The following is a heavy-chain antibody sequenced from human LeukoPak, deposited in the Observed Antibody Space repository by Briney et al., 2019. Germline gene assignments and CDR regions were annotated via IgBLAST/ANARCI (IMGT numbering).Heavy chain of an antibody. CDR3: AKSKTGSVTTSFDY. CDR1: GFAFTYYA. Sequence: GGSLRLSCAASGFAFTYYAMNWVRQTPGKGLQWVSGFSGTYSITHYADSVKGRFTISRDNSKNTLSLQMYSLRVDDTAVYYCAKSKTGSVTTSFDYWGQGALVTVSS. J-gene: IGHJ4*02. CDR2: FSGTYSIT. D-gene: IGHD1-1*01. V-gene: IGHV3-23*01.